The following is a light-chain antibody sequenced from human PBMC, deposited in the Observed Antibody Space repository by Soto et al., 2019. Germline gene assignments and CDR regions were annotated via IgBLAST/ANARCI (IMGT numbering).Light chain of an antibody. CDR2: EVI. CDR3: SSYAGSNNLV. CDR1: SSDVGGYNY. Sequence: QSALTQPPSASGSPGQSVTISCTGTSSDVGGYNYVSWYQQHPGRSPKLMIYEVIKRTSGVPDRFSGSKSGNTASLTVSGLQAEDEADYYCSSYAGSNNLVFGGGTKLTVL. J-gene: IGLJ2*01. V-gene: IGLV2-8*01.